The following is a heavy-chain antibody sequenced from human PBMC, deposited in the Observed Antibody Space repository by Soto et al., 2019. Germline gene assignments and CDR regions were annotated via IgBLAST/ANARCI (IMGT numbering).Heavy chain of an antibody. CDR2: ISSSSSYI. CDR3: ARNASQTIAVALVLKGLPSWYFDL. Sequence: EVQLVESGGGLVKPGGSLRLSCAASGFTFSSYSMNWVRQAPGKGLEWVSSISSSSSYIYYADSVTGRFTIARDNAKNTLYLQMNSLRAEDTAVYYCARNASQTIAVALVLKGLPSWYFDLWGRGTLVTFSS. V-gene: IGHV3-21*01. J-gene: IGHJ2*01. D-gene: IGHD6-19*01. CDR1: GFTFSSYS.